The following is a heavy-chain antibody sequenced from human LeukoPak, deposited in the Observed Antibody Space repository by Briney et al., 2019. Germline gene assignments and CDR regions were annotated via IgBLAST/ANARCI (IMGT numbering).Heavy chain of an antibody. D-gene: IGHD2-15*01. CDR2: IYYSGST. CDR1: GGSISHYY. CDR3: ARDRIPKF. J-gene: IGHJ4*02. Sequence: SETLSLTCTVSGGSISHYYWSWIRQPPGKGLEWIGYIYYSGSTNYNPSLKSRVTISVDTSNNQFSLNLRSVTAADTAMYYCARDRIPKFWGQGTLVTVSS. V-gene: IGHV4-59*01.